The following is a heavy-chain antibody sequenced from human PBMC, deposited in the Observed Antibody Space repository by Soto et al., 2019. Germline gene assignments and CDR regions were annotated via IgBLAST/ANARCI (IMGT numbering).Heavy chain of an antibody. V-gene: IGHV3-33*01. D-gene: IGHD3-9*01. Sequence: QVQLVESGGGVVQAGRSLRLSCAPYGFTFTSYGFHWVRQAPGKGLEWLALIWYDGSKTYYTDSVKGRFTISRDDSKNMLYLQMDSLSVDDTAVYCCVRDFGTSNYLFDYWGQGTLVTVSS. J-gene: IGHJ4*02. CDR2: IWYDGSKT. CDR1: GFTFTSYG. CDR3: VRDFGTSNYLFDY.